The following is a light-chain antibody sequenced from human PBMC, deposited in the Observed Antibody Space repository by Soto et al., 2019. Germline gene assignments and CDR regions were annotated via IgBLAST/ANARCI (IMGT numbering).Light chain of an antibody. V-gene: IGKV3-20*01. CDR3: QQYGSSPPLT. CDR1: QSVSSSY. J-gene: IGKJ4*01. CDR2: GAS. Sequence: EIVLKQSPGTLSSSTGERATLSCRASQSVSSSYLAWYQQKLGQPPRLLIYGASSRATGVPDRFSGSGSGTDFTLTISRLEPEDFAVYYCQQYGSSPPLTFGGGTKVDIK.